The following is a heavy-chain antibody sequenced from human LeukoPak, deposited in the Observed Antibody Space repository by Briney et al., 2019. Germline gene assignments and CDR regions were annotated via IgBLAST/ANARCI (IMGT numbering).Heavy chain of an antibody. J-gene: IGHJ4*02. Sequence: ASVKVSCKASGYTFTGYYMHWVRLAPGQGLEWMGWINPNSGGTNYAQKFQGRVTMTRDTSLSTAYMELSRLRSDDTAVYYCARILGAQVGTFDYWGQGTLVTVSS. CDR3: ARILGAQVGTFDY. CDR1: GYTFTGYY. V-gene: IGHV1-2*02. D-gene: IGHD1-26*01. CDR2: INPNSGGT.